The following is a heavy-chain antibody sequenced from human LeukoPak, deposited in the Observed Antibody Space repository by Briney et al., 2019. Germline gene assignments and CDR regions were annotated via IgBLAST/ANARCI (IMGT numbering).Heavy chain of an antibody. J-gene: IGHJ4*02. CDR3: ARGGFDY. CDR2: INPNSGGT. CDR1: GYTFTGYY. Sequence: GASVKVSCKASGYTFTGYYMHWVRQAPGQGLEWMGRINPNSGGTDYAQKFQGRVTMTWDTSISTAYMELSRLTPDDTAMYYCARGGFDYWGQGTLVTVSS. V-gene: IGHV1-2*06. D-gene: IGHD3-10*01.